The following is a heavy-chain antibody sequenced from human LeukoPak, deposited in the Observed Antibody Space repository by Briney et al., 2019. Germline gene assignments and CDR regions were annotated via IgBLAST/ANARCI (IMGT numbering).Heavy chain of an antibody. CDR1: GFTFSSYW. CDR3: ASGGSYFGY. Sequence: GGSLRLSCEVSGFTFSSYWMSWVRQAPGKGLEWVANIKQDGSEKYYVVSVKGRFTISTDNAKNSLFLQMNSLRADDTAVYYCASGGSYFGYWGQGTLVTVSS. V-gene: IGHV3-7*05. J-gene: IGHJ4*02. CDR2: IKQDGSEK.